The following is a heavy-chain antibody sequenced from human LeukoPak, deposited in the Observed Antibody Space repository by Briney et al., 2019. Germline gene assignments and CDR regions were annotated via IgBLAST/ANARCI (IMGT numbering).Heavy chain of an antibody. CDR3: AKVGSNSSSSKKVTYYYYYMDV. J-gene: IGHJ6*03. CDR2: ISSSSSTI. V-gene: IGHV3-48*04. CDR1: GFTFSSYS. Sequence: GGSLRLSCAASGFTFSSYSMNWVRQAPGKGLEWVSYISSSSSTIYYADSVKGRFTISRDNAKNSLYLQMNSLRAEDTAVYYCAKVGSNSSSSKKVTYYYYYMDVWGKGTTVTVSS. D-gene: IGHD6-6*01.